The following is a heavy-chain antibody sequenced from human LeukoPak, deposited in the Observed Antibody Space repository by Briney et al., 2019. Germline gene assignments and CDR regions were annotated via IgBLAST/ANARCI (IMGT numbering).Heavy chain of an antibody. V-gene: IGHV1-18*01. CDR2: ISAYNGNT. CDR3: ARDRDYYDSSGYYSD. D-gene: IGHD3-22*01. CDR1: GYTFTSYG. J-gene: IGHJ4*02. Sequence: ASVKVSCKASGYTFTSYGISWVRQAPGQGLEWMGWISAYNGNTNYAQKLQGRVTMTTDTSTSTAYMELRSLRSDDTAVYYSARDRDYYDSSGYYSDWGQGTLVTVSS.